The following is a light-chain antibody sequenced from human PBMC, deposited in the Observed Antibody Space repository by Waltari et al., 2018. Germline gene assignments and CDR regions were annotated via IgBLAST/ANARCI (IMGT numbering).Light chain of an antibody. CDR2: EVS. J-gene: IGLJ2*01. CDR1: STDVAVYNY. V-gene: IGLV2-8*01. CDR3: SSYAGSDNLI. Sequence: QSALTQPPSASGSPGQSVTISCTGTSTDVAVYNYVSWYQQHPGKAPKPMIYEVSKRPAGVPDRCSGSKSGNTASLTVSGLQAEDEADYYGSSYAGSDNLIFGGGTKLTVL.